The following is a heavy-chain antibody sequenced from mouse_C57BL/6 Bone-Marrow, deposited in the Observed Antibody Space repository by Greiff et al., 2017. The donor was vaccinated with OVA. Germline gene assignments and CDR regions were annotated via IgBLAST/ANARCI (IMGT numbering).Heavy chain of an antibody. CDR1: GFNIKDDY. D-gene: IGHD2-4*01. Sequence: VQLKESGAELVRPGASVKLSCTASGFNIKDDYMHWVKQRPEQGLEWIGWIDPENGDTEYASKFQGKATITADTSSNTAYLQLSSLTSEDTAVYYCTTPDDYDGYFDYWGQGTTLTVSS. J-gene: IGHJ2*01. CDR2: IDPENGDT. V-gene: IGHV14-4*01. CDR3: TTPDDYDGYFDY.